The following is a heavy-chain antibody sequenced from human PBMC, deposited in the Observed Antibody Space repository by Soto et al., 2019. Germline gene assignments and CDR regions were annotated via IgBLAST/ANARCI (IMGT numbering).Heavy chain of an antibody. Sequence: SETLSLTCTVSGGSISSGGYYWSWIRQHPWKGLEWIGYIYYSGSTYYNPSLKSRVTISVDTSKNQFSLKLSSVTAADTAVYYCARQYYDSSGGRRLGASTNWFDPWGQGTLVTVSS. CDR3: ARQYYDSSGGRRLGASTNWFDP. CDR1: GGSISSGGYY. J-gene: IGHJ5*02. D-gene: IGHD3-22*01. V-gene: IGHV4-31*03. CDR2: IYYSGST.